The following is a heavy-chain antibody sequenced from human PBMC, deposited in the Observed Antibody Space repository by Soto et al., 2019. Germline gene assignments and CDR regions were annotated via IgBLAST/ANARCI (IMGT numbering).Heavy chain of an antibody. CDR1: GASISNYY. Sequence: PSDTLSLTCTLSGASISNYYRTGIRQPPRKGLEWIGYIYYRGSTNYNPSLKSRVTISVDTSKNQFSLKLSSVIVADTAVYYHAILPSADNSGNFGSWGKGTLV. J-gene: IGHJ5*02. CDR2: IYYRGST. V-gene: IGHV4-59*01. CDR3: AILPSADNSGNFGS. D-gene: IGHD2-21*02.